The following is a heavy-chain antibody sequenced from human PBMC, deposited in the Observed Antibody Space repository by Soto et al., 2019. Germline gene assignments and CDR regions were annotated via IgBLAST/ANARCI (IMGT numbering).Heavy chain of an antibody. CDR2: ISSSSSYI. D-gene: IGHD7-27*01. V-gene: IGHV3-21*01. J-gene: IGHJ6*02. CDR3: FLGYYYYYGMDV. CDR1: GFTFSSYS. Sequence: PGGSLRLSCAASGFTFSSYSMNWVRQAPGKGLEWVSSISSSSSYIYYADSVKGRLTISRDNAKNSLHLQMNSLRAEDTAVYYCFLGYYYYYGMDVWGQGTTVTVSS.